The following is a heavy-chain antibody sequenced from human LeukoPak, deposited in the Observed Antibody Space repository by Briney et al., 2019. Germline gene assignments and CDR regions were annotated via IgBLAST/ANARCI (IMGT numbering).Heavy chain of an antibody. CDR1: GYTFTGYY. CDR2: INPNSGGT. J-gene: IGHJ4*02. Sequence: ASVKVSCKASGYTFTGYYMHWVRQAPGQGLEWMGWINPNSGGTNYAQKFQGRVTMTRDTSISTAYMELSRLRSDDTAVYYCARRALHYGSGSYYNNPELDYWGQGTLVTVSS. V-gene: IGHV1-2*02. CDR3: ARRALHYGSGSYYNNPELDY. D-gene: IGHD3-10*01.